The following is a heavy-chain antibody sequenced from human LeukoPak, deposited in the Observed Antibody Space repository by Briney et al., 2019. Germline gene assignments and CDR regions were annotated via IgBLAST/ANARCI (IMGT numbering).Heavy chain of an antibody. Sequence: GGSLRLSCAASGFTFSSYSMNWVRQARGKGLEGVSSISSSSSYIYYADSVKGRFTISRDNAKNSLYLQMNSLRAEDTAVYYCARDRYYYDSSGEDAFDIWGQGTMVTVSS. CDR3: ARDRYYYDSSGEDAFDI. CDR2: ISSSSSYI. J-gene: IGHJ3*02. CDR1: GFTFSSYS. D-gene: IGHD3-22*01. V-gene: IGHV3-21*01.